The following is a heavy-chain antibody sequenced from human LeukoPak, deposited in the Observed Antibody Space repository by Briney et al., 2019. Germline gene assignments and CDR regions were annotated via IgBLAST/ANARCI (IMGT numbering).Heavy chain of an antibody. D-gene: IGHD6-13*01. CDR2: IYYSGTA. Sequence: SETLSLTCTVSGASISGYHWSWIRQPPGKGLEWMGYIYYSGTANYNPSLESRVTISIDTSKNQISLNLSSVTAADTAVYYCAREERYTNNWYPFDYWGQGTPVTVSS. J-gene: IGHJ4*02. V-gene: IGHV4-59*01. CDR3: AREERYTNNWYPFDY. CDR1: GASISGYH.